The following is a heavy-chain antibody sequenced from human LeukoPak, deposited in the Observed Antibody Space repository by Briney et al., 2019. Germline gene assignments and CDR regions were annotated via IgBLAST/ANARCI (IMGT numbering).Heavy chain of an antibody. Sequence: ASVKVSCKACGYTFTSYDINWVRQATEKELEWMGWMNPNSGNTGYAQKFQGRVTMTRNTSISTAYMELSSLRSEDTAVYYCARGVVVVPAAIVHYYYYMDVWGKGTTVTVSS. V-gene: IGHV1-8*01. D-gene: IGHD2-2*01. CDR3: ARGVVVVPAAIVHYYYYMDV. CDR2: MNPNSGNT. CDR1: GYTFTSYD. J-gene: IGHJ6*03.